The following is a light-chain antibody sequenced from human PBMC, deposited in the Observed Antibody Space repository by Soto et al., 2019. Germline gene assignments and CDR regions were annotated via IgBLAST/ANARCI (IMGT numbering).Light chain of an antibody. CDR1: RSLLYIPNNKIY. Sequence: DIGMIQSPESLAVSLGERASINCKSSRSLLYIPNNKIYLAWYQQKPGQPPQLRIHWASTRESGIPDRFSGSASGTDFTLAINNLLAEDVAVYDCQEYYFSPFTCGRGTKLEIK. V-gene: IGKV4-1*01. CDR3: QEYYFSPFT. J-gene: IGKJ2*01. CDR2: WAS.